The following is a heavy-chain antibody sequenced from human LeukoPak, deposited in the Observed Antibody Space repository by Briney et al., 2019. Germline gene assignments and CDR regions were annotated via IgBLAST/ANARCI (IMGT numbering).Heavy chain of an antibody. CDR1: GYTFTSYG. CDR2: IIPILGIA. V-gene: IGHV1-69*04. D-gene: IGHD6-25*01. Sequence: SVKVSCKASGYTFTSYGISWVRQAPGQGLEWMGRIIPILGIANYAQKFRDRVTITADKSTSTAYVELTSLRSEDTAVYFCARGERLGGLDVWGQGTTVTVSS. J-gene: IGHJ6*02. CDR3: ARGERLGGLDV.